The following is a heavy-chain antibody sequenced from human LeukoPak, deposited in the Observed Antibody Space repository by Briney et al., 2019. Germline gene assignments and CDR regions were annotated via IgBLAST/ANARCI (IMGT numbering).Heavy chain of an antibody. V-gene: IGHV4-34*01. J-gene: IGHJ4*02. CDR2: INDSGST. CDR1: GESFSKYC. D-gene: IGHD2-8*02. CDR3: ASRVLASSDFDY. Sequence: SETLSLTCAVYGESFSKYCWSWIRQPPGKGLEWVGEINDSGSTNYNPSLKSRVTISVDTSKNQFSLKLSSVTAADTAVYYCASRVLASSDFDYWGQGTLVTVSS.